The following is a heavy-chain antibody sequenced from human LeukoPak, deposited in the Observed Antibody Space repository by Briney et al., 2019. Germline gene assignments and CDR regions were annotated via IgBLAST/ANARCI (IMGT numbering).Heavy chain of an antibody. CDR3: TRDYDFWGGYFDY. CDR1: GFTFGDYA. Sequence: GGSLRLSCTASGFTFGDYAMSWFRQAPGKGLEWVGFIRSKAYGRTTEYAASVKGRFTISRDDSKSIAYLQMNSLKTEDTAVYYCTRDYDFWGGYFDYWGQGTLVTVSS. J-gene: IGHJ4*02. CDR2: IRSKAYGRTT. D-gene: IGHD3-3*01. V-gene: IGHV3-49*03.